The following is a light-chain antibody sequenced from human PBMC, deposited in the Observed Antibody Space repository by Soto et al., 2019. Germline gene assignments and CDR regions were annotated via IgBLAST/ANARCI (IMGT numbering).Light chain of an antibody. CDR3: MQRIEFPLT. CDR1: QSLLDSDDGNTY. CDR2: TVS. J-gene: IGKJ4*02. Sequence: DIVMTQTPLSLPVTPGEPASISCGSSQSLLDSDDGNTYLDWYLQKPGQSQQLLIYTVSYRASGVPDRFSGSGSGTDFTLRISRVEAEDVGVYYCMQRIEFPLTFGGGTKVEIK. V-gene: IGKV2-40*01.